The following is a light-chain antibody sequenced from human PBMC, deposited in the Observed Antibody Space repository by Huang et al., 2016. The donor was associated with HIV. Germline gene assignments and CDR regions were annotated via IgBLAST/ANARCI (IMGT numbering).Light chain of an antibody. CDR3: QQYNNWPGT. V-gene: IGKV3-15*01. CDR1: QSVSSD. CDR2: GAS. Sequence: EIVMTQSPATLSVSPGERATLSCRANQSVSSDLGWYQQKPGQAPRLLIYGASTRATGIPAMFSGSGSGTEFTLTSSSLQSEVFAVYYCQQYNNWPGTFGPGTKVDIK. J-gene: IGKJ3*01.